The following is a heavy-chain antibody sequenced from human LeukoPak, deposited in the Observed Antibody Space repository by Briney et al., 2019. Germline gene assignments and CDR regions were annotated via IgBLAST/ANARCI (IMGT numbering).Heavy chain of an antibody. V-gene: IGHV4-34*01. CDR2: INHSGST. Sequence: PSETLSLTCAVYGGSFSGYYWSWIRQPPGKGLEWIGEINHSGSTNYNPSLKSRVTISVDTSKNQFSLKLSSVTAADTAVYYCARTHDSSGYYFDYWGQGTLVTVSS. CDR1: GGSFSGYY. CDR3: ARTHDSSGYYFDY. D-gene: IGHD3-22*01. J-gene: IGHJ4*02.